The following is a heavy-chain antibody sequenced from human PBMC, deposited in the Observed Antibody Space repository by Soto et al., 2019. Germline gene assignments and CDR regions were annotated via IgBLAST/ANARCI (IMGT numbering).Heavy chain of an antibody. CDR1: GYTFTSYG. V-gene: IGHV1-18*01. CDR2: ISAYNGNT. CDR3: ARDRGSLLWFGDQPQGFDP. Sequence: GASVKVSCKASGYTFTSYGISWVRQAPGQGLEWMGWISAYNGNTNYAQKLQGRVTMTTDTSTSTAYMELRSLRSDDTAVYYCARDRGSLLWFGDQPQGFDPWGQGTLVTVSS. D-gene: IGHD3-10*01. J-gene: IGHJ5*02.